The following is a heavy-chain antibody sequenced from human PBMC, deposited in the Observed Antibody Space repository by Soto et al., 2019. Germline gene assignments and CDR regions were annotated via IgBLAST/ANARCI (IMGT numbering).Heavy chain of an antibody. V-gene: IGHV1-18*01. CDR2: ISAYNGNT. CDR3: ARVDLPYYYGSGSYRGGVDY. D-gene: IGHD3-10*01. CDR1: GYTFTSYG. Sequence: QVPLVQSGAEVKKPGASVKVSCKASGYTFTSYGISWVRQAPGQGLEWMGWISAYNGNTNYAQKLQGRVTMTTDTSTSTAYMELRSLRSDDTAMYYCARVDLPYYYGSGSYRGGVDYWGQGTLVTVSS. J-gene: IGHJ4*02.